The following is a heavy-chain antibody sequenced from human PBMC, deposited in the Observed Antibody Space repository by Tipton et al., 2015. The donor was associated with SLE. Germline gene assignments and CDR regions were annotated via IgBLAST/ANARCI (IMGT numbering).Heavy chain of an antibody. CDR1: GFTFSTYD. D-gene: IGHD3-3*01. Sequence: GSLRLSCAAPGFTFSTYDMHWVRQGAGKSLEWVSSIGSAGDTYYQDSMRGRFTISRDNAKNSLFLQMNSLRAGDTAVYYCVRSLWNGYWARNMDVWGRGTTVTVSS. CDR2: IGSAGDT. V-gene: IGHV3-13*01. J-gene: IGHJ6*02. CDR3: VRSLWNGYWARNMDV.